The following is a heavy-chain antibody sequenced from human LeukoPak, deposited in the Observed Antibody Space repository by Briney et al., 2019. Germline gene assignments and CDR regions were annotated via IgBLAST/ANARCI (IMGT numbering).Heavy chain of an antibody. V-gene: IGHV3-23*01. CDR2: ISGSGGST. Sequence: PGGSLRLSCAASGFTFSSYAMSWVRQAPGKGLEWVSAISGSGGSTYYADSVKGRFTISRDNSKNTLYLQVNSLRAEDTAVYYCASDREYSGYDRDYWGQGTLVTVSS. CDR1: GFTFSSYA. CDR3: ASDREYSGYDRDY. J-gene: IGHJ4*02. D-gene: IGHD5-12*01.